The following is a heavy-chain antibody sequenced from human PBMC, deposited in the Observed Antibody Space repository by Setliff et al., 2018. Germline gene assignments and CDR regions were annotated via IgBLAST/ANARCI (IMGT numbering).Heavy chain of an antibody. J-gene: IGHJ4*02. Sequence: PGGSLRLSCAASGFTFSNAWMSWVRQAPGKGLEWVGRIKSKTDGGTTDYAAPVKGRFTISRDDSKNTLYLQMNSLRAEDTAVYYCARDAKIVVVHNPYYFDQWGQGTLVTVSS. V-gene: IGHV3-15*01. CDR3: ARDAKIVVVHNPYYFDQ. CDR2: IKSKTDGGTT. CDR1: GFTFSNAW. D-gene: IGHD3-22*01.